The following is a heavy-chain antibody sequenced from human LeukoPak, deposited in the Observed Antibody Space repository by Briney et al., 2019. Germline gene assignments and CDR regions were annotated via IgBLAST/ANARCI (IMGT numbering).Heavy chain of an antibody. CDR3: ATAWLAY. CDR1: GGTFSSYA. CDR2: FDPEDGET. J-gene: IGHJ4*02. D-gene: IGHD6-19*01. V-gene: IGHV1-24*01. Sequence: ASVKVSCKASGGTFSSYAISWVRQAPGKGLEWMGGFDPEDGETIYAQKFQGRVTMTEDTSTDTAYMELSSLRSEDTAVYYCATAWLAYWGQGTLVTVSS.